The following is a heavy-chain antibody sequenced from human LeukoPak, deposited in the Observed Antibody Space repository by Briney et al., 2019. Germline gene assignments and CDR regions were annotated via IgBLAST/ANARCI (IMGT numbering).Heavy chain of an antibody. CDR2: IYHSGST. CDR1: GGSISSYY. CDR3: ARGVPEYYDFWSGYFYYFDY. Sequence: SETLSLTCTVSGGSISSYYWSWIRQPPGKGLEWIGYIYHSGSTNYNPSLKSRVTISVDTSNNQFSLRLTSVTAADTAVYYCARGVPEYYDFWSGYFYYFDYWGQGTLVTVSS. D-gene: IGHD3-3*01. V-gene: IGHV4-59*01. J-gene: IGHJ4*02.